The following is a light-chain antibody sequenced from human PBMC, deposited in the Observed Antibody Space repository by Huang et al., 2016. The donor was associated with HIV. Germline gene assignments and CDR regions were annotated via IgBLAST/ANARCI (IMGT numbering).Light chain of an antibody. CDR3: QQYDNWPPFT. CDR2: DAS. V-gene: IGKV3-15*01. CDR1: QSVRSN. Sequence: EIVMTQSPGTLSVSPGARATLSCRASQSVRSNLAWYQQKPGQAPRLLIYDASTRATGVPARFSGSVSGTQFTLSISSLQSEDFAVYYCQQYDNWPPFTFGPGTKVDI. J-gene: IGKJ3*01.